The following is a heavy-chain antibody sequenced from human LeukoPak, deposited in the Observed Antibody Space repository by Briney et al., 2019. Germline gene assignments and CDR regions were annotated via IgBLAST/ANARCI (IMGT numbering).Heavy chain of an antibody. J-gene: IGHJ3*01. CDR1: GFTFSNYD. CDR2: IGTGGHT. V-gene: IGHV3-13*01. Sequence: GGSLRLSCSASGFTFSNYDMHWVRQEKGKGLEWVSSIGTGGHTYYAPSVKGRFTISRESDKNSLYLQMNSLGAGDTAIYYCTRGGLEAPCDVWGQGTMVAVSS. D-gene: IGHD5-24*01. CDR3: TRGGLEAPCDV.